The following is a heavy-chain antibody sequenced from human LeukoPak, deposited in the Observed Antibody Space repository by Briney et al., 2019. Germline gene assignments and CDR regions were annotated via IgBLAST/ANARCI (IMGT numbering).Heavy chain of an antibody. J-gene: IGHJ4*02. CDR1: GFTFSSYW. D-gene: IGHD3-3*01. CDR3: VRDSYDFWTGWDY. Sequence: GGSLRLSCAASGFTFSSYWMSWVRQAPEKGLEWVANIKQDGSEKYYVDSVKGRFTISRDNAMNSLYLQMSSLRAEDTAVYYCVRDSYDFWTGWDYWGQGTLVTVSS. CDR2: IKQDGSEK. V-gene: IGHV3-7*01.